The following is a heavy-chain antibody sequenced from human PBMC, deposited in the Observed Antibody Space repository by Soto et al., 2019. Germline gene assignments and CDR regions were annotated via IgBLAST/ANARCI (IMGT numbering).Heavy chain of an antibody. V-gene: IGHV1-69*13. CDR3: ARGAATMVRGVNHYYYYYGMDV. J-gene: IGHJ6*02. CDR1: GGTFSSYA. Sequence: SVKVSCKASGGTFSSYAISWVRQAPGQGLEWMGGIIPIFGTANYAQKFQGRVTITADESTSTAYMELSSLRSEDTAVYYCARGAATMVRGVNHYYYYYGMDVWGQGTTVTVSS. D-gene: IGHD3-10*01. CDR2: IIPIFGTA.